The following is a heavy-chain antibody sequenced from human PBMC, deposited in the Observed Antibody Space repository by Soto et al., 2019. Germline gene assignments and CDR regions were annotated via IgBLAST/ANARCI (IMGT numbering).Heavy chain of an antibody. V-gene: IGHV3-23*01. CDR1: GFTFSSYA. CDR3: AKDRGYDILTTKGFDY. Sequence: GGSLRLSCAASGFTFSSYAMSWVRQAPGKGLEWVSAISGSGGSTYYADSVKGRFTISRDNSKNTLYLQMNSLRAEDTAVYYCAKDRGYDILTTKGFDYWGQGPLVTVSS. CDR2: ISGSGGST. D-gene: IGHD3-9*01. J-gene: IGHJ4*02.